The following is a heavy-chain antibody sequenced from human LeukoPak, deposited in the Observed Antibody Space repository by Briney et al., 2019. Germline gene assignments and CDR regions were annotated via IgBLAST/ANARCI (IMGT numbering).Heavy chain of an antibody. CDR3: AREVLWFGEFYFDY. V-gene: IGHV4-34*01. J-gene: IGHJ4*02. D-gene: IGHD3-10*01. CDR2: INHSGST. Sequence: KSSETLSLTCAVYGGSFSGYYWSWIRQPPGKGLEWIGEINHSGSTNYNPSLKSRVTISVDTSKNQFSLKLSSVTAADTAVYYCAREVLWFGEFYFDYWGQGTLVTVSS. CDR1: GGSFSGYY.